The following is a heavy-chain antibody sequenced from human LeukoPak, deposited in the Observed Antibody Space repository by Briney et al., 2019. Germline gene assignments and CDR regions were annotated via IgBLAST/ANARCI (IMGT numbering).Heavy chain of an antibody. CDR2: IHRDGRT. J-gene: IGHJ4*02. D-gene: IGHD3-9*01. CDR1: GGSISSTNW. CDR3: GKTDIYFNPIDY. Sequence: SETLSLTCGVSGGSISSTNWWTWVRQPPGQGLEWIGEIHRDGRTRYNPSLKSRVTMSIDYSKNQFSLKVSSVTAADTAIYYCGKTDIYFNPIDYWGPGSLVTVSS. V-gene: IGHV4-4*02.